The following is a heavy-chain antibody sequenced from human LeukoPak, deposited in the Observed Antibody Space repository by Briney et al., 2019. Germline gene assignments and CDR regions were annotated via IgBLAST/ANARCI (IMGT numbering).Heavy chain of an antibody. CDR2: ISSRGSTI. Sequence: GGSLRLCCAASGFTFRSYEMNWVRQAPGKGLEWVSYISSRGSTIYYADSVKGRFAISRDNAKNSLYLQMNSLRAEDTAVYYCARDLGYSSSWFVYWGQGTLVTVSS. D-gene: IGHD6-13*01. CDR1: GFTFRSYE. J-gene: IGHJ5*01. CDR3: ARDLGYSSSWFVY. V-gene: IGHV3-48*03.